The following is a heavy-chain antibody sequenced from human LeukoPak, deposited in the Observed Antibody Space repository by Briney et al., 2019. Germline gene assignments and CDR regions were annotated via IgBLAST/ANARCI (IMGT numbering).Heavy chain of an antibody. CDR3: TRFVVVTSFDS. V-gene: IGHV3-74*01. Sequence: GGSLRLSCAASGFTFSSYWMHWVRQAPGKGLVWVSRINSDGSSTSYADSVKGRFTISRDNAKNTLYLQMNSLRAEDTAVYYCTRFVVVTSFDSWGQGTLVTVSS. D-gene: IGHD2-21*02. J-gene: IGHJ5*01. CDR1: GFTFSSYW. CDR2: INSDGSST.